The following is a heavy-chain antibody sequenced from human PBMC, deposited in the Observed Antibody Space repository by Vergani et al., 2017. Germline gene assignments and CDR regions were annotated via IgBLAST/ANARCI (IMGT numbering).Heavy chain of an antibody. CDR3: AREGPYVYGLDL. Sequence: QLQLQESGPGLLKPSETLSLTCSVSGTSISGSSDYWGWIRQPPGKGLEWIGSIFYTGTSYYNPSLESRATNSVDTSKNQFSLKLKSVTAADTAVYFCAREGPYVYGLDLWGQGTTVIVSS. D-gene: IGHD3-16*01. CDR2: IFYTGTS. J-gene: IGHJ6*02. CDR1: GTSISGSSDY. V-gene: IGHV4-39*02.